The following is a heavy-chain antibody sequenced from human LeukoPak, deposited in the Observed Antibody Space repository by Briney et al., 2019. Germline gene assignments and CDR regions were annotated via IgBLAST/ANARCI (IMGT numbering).Heavy chain of an antibody. CDR3: AKGSYAVAGRFDY. CDR2: ISWNSGSI. D-gene: IGHD6-19*01. CDR1: GFTFDDYA. V-gene: IGHV3-9*01. Sequence: PGRSLRLSCAASGFTFDDYAMHWVRQAPGKGLEWVSGISWNSGSIGYADSVKGRFTISRDNAKNSLYLQMNSLRAEGTALYYCAKGSYAVAGRFDYWGQGTLVTVSS. J-gene: IGHJ4*02.